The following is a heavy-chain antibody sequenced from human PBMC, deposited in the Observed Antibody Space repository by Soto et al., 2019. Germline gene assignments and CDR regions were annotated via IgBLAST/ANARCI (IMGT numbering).Heavy chain of an antibody. CDR3: ARDYGSGFYGGIDY. Sequence: SLRLSCAASGFTSSTYGMHWVRQAPGKGLEWLTIISYDGKNKYYADSVKGRFTISKDNSKSTLDALMNSLRAEDTAVYYCARDYGSGFYGGIDYWGQGSLVTVSS. CDR2: ISYDGKNK. D-gene: IGHD3-10*01. V-gene: IGHV3-30*03. J-gene: IGHJ4*02. CDR1: GFTSSTYG.